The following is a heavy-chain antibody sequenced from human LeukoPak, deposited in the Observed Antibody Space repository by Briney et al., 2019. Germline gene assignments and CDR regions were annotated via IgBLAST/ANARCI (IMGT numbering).Heavy chain of an antibody. CDR2: ICGSGART. CDR1: GFTFRSCS. D-gene: IGHD4-17*01. Sequence: PGGSLRLSCAASGFTFRSCSMIWVRQAPGKGLQWVSAICGSGARTDYADSVKGRFTISRDNSKNTLYLQMNSLRAEDMAVYYCVKRYGDYVGAYTDWGQGTLVTVSS. J-gene: IGHJ4*02. CDR3: VKRYGDYVGAYTD. V-gene: IGHV3-23*01.